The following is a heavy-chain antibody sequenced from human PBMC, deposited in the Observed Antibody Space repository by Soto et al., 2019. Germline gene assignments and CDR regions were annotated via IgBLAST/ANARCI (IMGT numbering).Heavy chain of an antibody. J-gene: IGHJ4*02. CDR2: ISGDGSST. Sequence: EVQLVESGGGLVQPGGSLRLSCAASGFTFSSYWMHWVRQAPGKGLVWGSRISGDGSSTTYADSVKGRFIISRDNAKNMVYLQMNSLRADDTAVYYCTRPRYDGSGTPFDHWGQGTLVTVSS. V-gene: IGHV3-74*01. CDR3: TRPRYDGSGTPFDH. D-gene: IGHD3-22*01. CDR1: GFTFSSYW.